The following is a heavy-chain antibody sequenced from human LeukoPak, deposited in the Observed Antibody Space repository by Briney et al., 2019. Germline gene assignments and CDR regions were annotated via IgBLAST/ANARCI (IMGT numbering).Heavy chain of an antibody. CDR2: INPSGGST. CDR3: ARGDYYGSGSYYYYGMDV. D-gene: IGHD3-10*01. J-gene: IGHJ6*02. V-gene: IGHV1-46*01. CDR1: GYTFTSYY. Sequence: GASVKVSCKASGYTFTSYYMHWVRQAPGQGLEWMGIINPSGGSTSYAQKFQGRVTMTRNTSVSTAYMELSSLRSEDTAVYYCARGDYYGSGSYYYYGMDVWGQGTTVTVSS.